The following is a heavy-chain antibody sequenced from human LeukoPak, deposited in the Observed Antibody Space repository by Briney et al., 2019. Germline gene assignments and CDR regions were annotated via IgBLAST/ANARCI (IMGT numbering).Heavy chain of an antibody. Sequence: GGSLRLSCAASGFTFSSYEMNWVRQAPGKGLEWVSYISSSGSTIYYADSVKGRFTISRDNSKNTLYLQMNSLRAEDTAVYYCAKDPVRRVVVVTYYFDYWGQGTLVTVSS. V-gene: IGHV3-48*03. D-gene: IGHD3-22*01. CDR2: ISSSGSTI. CDR1: GFTFSSYE. J-gene: IGHJ4*02. CDR3: AKDPVRRVVVVTYYFDY.